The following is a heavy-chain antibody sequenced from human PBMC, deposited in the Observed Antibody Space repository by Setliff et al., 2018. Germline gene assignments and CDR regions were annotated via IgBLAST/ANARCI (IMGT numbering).Heavy chain of an antibody. V-gene: IGHV4-39*02. CDR1: GVSISANHY. Sequence: PSETLSLTCTVSGVSISANHYWGWIRQPPGKGLEWIGSISYGGNTYYNPSLNSRVTISADTSKNQFSVRLNSVTAADTAVYFCARGPRFDYESPTYRRRFDPWGQGTAVTVSS. D-gene: IGHD3-22*01. CDR3: ARGPRFDYESPTYRRRFDP. CDR2: ISYGGNT. J-gene: IGHJ5*02.